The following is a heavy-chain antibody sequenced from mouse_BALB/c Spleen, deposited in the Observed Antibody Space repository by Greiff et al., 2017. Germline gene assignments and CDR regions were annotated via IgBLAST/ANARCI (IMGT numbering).Heavy chain of an antibody. Sequence: QVQLQQSGPQLVRPGASVKISCKASGYSFTSYWMHWVKQRPGQGLEWIGMIDPSDSETRLNQKFKDKATLTVDKSSSKAYMQLSSPTSEDSAVYYCAREGGVRRGDFAYWGQGTLVTVSA. CDR1: GYSFTSYW. CDR3: AREGGVRRGDFAY. D-gene: IGHD2-14*01. V-gene: IGHV1S126*01. CDR2: IDPSDSET. J-gene: IGHJ3*01.